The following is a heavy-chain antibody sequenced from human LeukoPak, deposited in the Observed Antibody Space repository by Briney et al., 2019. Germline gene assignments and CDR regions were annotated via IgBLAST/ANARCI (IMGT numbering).Heavy chain of an antibody. CDR3: ARRVRGVNHWFDP. D-gene: IGHD3-10*01. CDR1: GGSFSGYY. CDR2: INHSGST. Sequence: SETLSLTCAVYGGSFSGYYWSWIRQPPGKGLEWIGEINHSGSTNYNPSLKSRVTISVDTSKNQFSLKLSSVTAADTAVYYCARRVRGVNHWFDPWGQGTLVTVSS. V-gene: IGHV4-34*01. J-gene: IGHJ5*02.